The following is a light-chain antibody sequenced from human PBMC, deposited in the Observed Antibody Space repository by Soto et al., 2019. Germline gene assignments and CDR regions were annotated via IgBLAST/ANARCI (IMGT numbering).Light chain of an antibody. J-gene: IGLJ1*01. CDR1: SNDVGVYNY. V-gene: IGLV2-14*01. Sequence: QSVLTQPASVSGSPGQSTTISCTGTSNDVGVYNYVSWYQHHSGKAPKLIIYEVSNRPSGVSDRFSGSKSGKTASLTISGLQAEDEADYYCSSYTSTSTPYVFGSGTKVTVL. CDR2: EVS. CDR3: SSYTSTSTPYV.